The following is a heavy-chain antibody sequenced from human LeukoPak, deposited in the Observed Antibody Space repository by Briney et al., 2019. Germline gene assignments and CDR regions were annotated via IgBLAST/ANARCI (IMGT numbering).Heavy chain of an antibody. CDR1: GFTVSSNY. D-gene: IGHD3-22*01. CDR3: ARDHFISSGYPN. J-gene: IGHJ4*02. V-gene: IGHV3-53*01. CDR2: IYSGGST. Sequence: GGSLRLSCAASGFTVSSNYMSWVRQAPGKGLEWVSVIYSGGSTYYAASVKGRFTISRDNSKNTLYLQMNSLRAEDTAVYYCARDHFISSGYPNWGQGTLVTVSS.